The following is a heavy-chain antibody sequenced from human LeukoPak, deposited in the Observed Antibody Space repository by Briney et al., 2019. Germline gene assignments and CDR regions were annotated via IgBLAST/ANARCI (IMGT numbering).Heavy chain of an antibody. CDR3: TREGHTVVPAAIPIQGFDP. CDR2: IRSKAYGGTT. D-gene: IGHD2-2*02. Sequence: PGGSLRLSCAASGLTVTNAWMNWVRQAPGKGLEWVGFIRSKAYGGTTEYAASVKGRFTISRDDSKSIAYLQMNSLKTEDTAVYYCTREGHTVVPAAIPIQGFDPWGQGTLVTVSS. CDR1: GLTVTNAW. J-gene: IGHJ5*02. V-gene: IGHV3-49*04.